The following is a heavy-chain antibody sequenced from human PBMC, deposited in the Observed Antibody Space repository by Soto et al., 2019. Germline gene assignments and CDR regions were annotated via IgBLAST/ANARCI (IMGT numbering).Heavy chain of an antibody. Sequence: QVQLVESGGGVVQPGMSLRLSCVASGFTFSDFGVQWVRQAPGKGLEWVAVISYEGRTQIYADSVRDRFTISRDNSRDTVYLQMNGLTVEDTAVYYCGKEAKVKSSATWGLHFWGRGTQVTVSP. D-gene: IGHD7-27*01. V-gene: IGHV3-30*18. CDR3: GKEAKVKSSATWGLHF. CDR1: GFTFSDFG. J-gene: IGHJ2*01. CDR2: ISYEGRTQ.